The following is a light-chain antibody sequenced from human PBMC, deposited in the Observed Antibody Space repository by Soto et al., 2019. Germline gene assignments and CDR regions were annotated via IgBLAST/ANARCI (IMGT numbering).Light chain of an antibody. CDR2: GAS. V-gene: IGKV3-20*01. J-gene: IGKJ1*01. Sequence: EIVLTQFPGTLSLSPGERATLSCRASQSVSSNYLAWYQQRPGQPPNLLIFGASNRAPGIPDRFSGSGSGTDLTLTISRLEPEYFAVYYCQKYGRSIKTFGQRSKVDI. CDR1: QSVSSNY. CDR3: QKYGRSIKT.